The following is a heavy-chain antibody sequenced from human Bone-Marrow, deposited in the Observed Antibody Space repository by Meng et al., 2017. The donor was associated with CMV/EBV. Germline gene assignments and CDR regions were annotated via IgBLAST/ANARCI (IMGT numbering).Heavy chain of an antibody. CDR2: INSDGSST. CDR1: GFTFSSYW. V-gene: IGHV3-74*01. CDR3: AREFEGCSGGSCYSLFGY. J-gene: IGHJ4*02. D-gene: IGHD2-15*01. Sequence: GGSLRLSCAASGFTFSSYWMHWVRQAPGKGLVWVSRINSDGSSTSYADSVKGRFTISRDNAENTLYLQMNSLRAEDTAVYYCAREFEGCSGGSCYSLFGYWGQGTLVTVSS.